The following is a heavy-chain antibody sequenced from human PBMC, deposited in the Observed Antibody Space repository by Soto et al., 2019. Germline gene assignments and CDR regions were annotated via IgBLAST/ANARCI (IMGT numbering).Heavy chain of an antibody. CDR1: GFTFSSYW. CDR2: IKQDGSEK. Sequence: EVQLVESGGGLVQPGGSLRLSCAASGFTFSSYWMSWVRQAPGKWLEWVANIKQDGSEKYYVDSVKGRFTISRDNAKNSLYLQMNSLRAEDTAVYYCARDRSAMVRGGDMDVWGQGTTVTVSS. CDR3: ARDRSAMVRGGDMDV. D-gene: IGHD3-10*01. V-gene: IGHV3-7*03. J-gene: IGHJ6*02.